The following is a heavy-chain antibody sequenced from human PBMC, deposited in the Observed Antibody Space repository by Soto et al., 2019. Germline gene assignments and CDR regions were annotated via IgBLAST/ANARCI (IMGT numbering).Heavy chain of an antibody. Sequence: PXGSLRLSCTAAGFTFNSHAMSWVRRAPGKGLEWVSAVDAGGTYTYYADSVKGRFTISRDNSKNMLFLQMNSLGAEDTALYYCARHSGTNQAGRNFDYWGQGILVTVSS. J-gene: IGHJ4*02. CDR2: VDAGGTYT. CDR1: GFTFNSHA. V-gene: IGHV3-23*01. D-gene: IGHD5-12*01. CDR3: ARHSGTNQAGRNFDY.